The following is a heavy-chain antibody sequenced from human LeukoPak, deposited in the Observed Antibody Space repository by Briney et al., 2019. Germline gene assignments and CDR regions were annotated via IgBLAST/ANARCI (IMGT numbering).Heavy chain of an antibody. CDR1: GGSISSYY. CDR3: AREGTTVTHDDAFDI. CDR2: IYYSGST. Sequence: SETLSLTCTVSGGSISSYYWSWIRQPPGKGLEWIGYIYYSGSTNYNPSLKSRVTISVDTSKNQFSLKLSSVTAADMAVYYCAREGTTVTHDDAFDIWGQGTMVTVSS. J-gene: IGHJ3*02. D-gene: IGHD4-17*01. V-gene: IGHV4-59*01.